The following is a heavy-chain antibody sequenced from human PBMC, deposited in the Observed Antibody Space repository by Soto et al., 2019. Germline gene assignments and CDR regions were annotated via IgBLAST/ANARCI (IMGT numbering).Heavy chain of an antibody. CDR1: GGTFSSYT. V-gene: IGHV1-69*08. J-gene: IGHJ6*02. CDR2: IIPILGIA. Sequence: QVQLVQSGAEVKKPGSSVKVSCKASGGTFSSYTISWVRQAPGQGLEWMGRIIPILGIANYAQKFQGRVTITADKSTGTAYMELSSLRSEDTAVYYCARDPEGGSSSWYHYYYGMDVWGQGTTVTVSS. CDR3: ARDPEGGSSSWYHYYYGMDV. D-gene: IGHD6-13*01.